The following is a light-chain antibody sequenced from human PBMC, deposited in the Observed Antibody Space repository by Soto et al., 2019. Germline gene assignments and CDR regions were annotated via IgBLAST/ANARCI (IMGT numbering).Light chain of an antibody. J-gene: IGLJ2*01. Sequence: QSVLTQPPSASGTPGQRVTISCSGGSSNIGSNTVHWYQQRPGTAPKLLIYSNNQRPSGVPDRFSGSKSGTSASLAISGLQSGDEADYYCAAWDDSLNGVVFGGGTKLTVL. CDR2: SNN. CDR3: AAWDDSLNGVV. CDR1: SSNIGSNT. V-gene: IGLV1-44*01.